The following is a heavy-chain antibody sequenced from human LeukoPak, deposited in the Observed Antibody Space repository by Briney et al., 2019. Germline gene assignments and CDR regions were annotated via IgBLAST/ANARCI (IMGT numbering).Heavy chain of an antibody. CDR3: ARDDCGDTCYPGGY. CDR2: IKAGNGDT. CDR1: AVTKYV. V-gene: IGHV1-3*01. Sequence: ASVKVSCKASAVTKYVVHWVRQAPGQRPEWMGWIKAGNGDTKYSQNFQDRLTITRDTSASTVYMELSSLTSEDTALYYCARDDCGDTCYPGGYWGQGTLVTVSS. J-gene: IGHJ4*02. D-gene: IGHD2-21*01.